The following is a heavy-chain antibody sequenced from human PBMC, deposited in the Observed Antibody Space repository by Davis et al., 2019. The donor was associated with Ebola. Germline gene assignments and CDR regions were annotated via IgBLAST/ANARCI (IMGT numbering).Heavy chain of an antibody. J-gene: IGHJ4*02. Sequence: PSETLSLTCTVSGGSISSGSYYWSWIRQPPGKGLEWIGEINHSGSTNYNPSLKSRVTISVDTSKNQFPLKLSSVTAADTAVYYCARRRGAARRGNYFDYWGQGTLVTVSS. CDR1: GGSISSGSYY. CDR2: INHSGST. CDR3: ARRRGAARRGNYFDY. D-gene: IGHD6-6*01. V-gene: IGHV4-39*06.